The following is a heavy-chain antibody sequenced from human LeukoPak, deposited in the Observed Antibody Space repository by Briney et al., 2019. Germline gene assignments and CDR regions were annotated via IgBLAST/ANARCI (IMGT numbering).Heavy chain of an antibody. CDR1: GFTFSRYW. Sequence: GGSLRLSCAASGFTFSRYWMHWVRQAPGKGLVWVARINSDGSSPTYADSVKGRFTISRDNAKNSLYLQMNSLRAEDTAVYYCAREPIGYYYPNFDYWGQGTLVTVSS. V-gene: IGHV3-74*01. CDR2: INSDGSSP. J-gene: IGHJ4*02. CDR3: AREPIGYYYPNFDY. D-gene: IGHD3-3*01.